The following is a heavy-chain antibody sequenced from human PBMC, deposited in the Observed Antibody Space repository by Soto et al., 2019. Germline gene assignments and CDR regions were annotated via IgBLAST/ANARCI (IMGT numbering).Heavy chain of an antibody. J-gene: IGHJ3*02. D-gene: IGHD1-26*01. CDR2: MNPNSGNT. CDR3: ATGFGSYYRKDAFDI. V-gene: IGHV1-8*01. Sequence: ASVKVSCKASGYTFTSYDINWVRQATGQGLEWMGWMNPNSGNTGYAQKFQGRVTMTRNTSISTAYMELSSLRSEDTAVYYCATGFGSYYRKDAFDIWGQGTMVTVSS. CDR1: GYTFTSYD.